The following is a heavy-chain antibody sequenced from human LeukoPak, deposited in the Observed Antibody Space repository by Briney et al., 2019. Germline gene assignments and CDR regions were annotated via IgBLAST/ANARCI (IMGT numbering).Heavy chain of an antibody. D-gene: IGHD6-19*01. CDR2: ISYDGSNK. CDR1: AFTFSSYG. CDR3: VKGRHSSGWPNWFDP. J-gene: IGHJ5*02. Sequence: PGGSLRLSWVVSAFTFSSYGMHWVRQAPGKGLEWVGVISYDGSNKYYADCVKGRFTISRDNSKNTLYLQLNRLRTEDTAVYYCVKGRHSSGWPNWFDPWGQGTLVTVSS. V-gene: IGHV3-30*18.